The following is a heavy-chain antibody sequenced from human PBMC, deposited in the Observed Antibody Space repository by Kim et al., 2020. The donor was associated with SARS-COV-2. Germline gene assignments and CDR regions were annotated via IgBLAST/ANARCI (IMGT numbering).Heavy chain of an antibody. CDR2: IYAGSGGT. CDR1: GYTFTDYT. V-gene: IGHV1-3*01. J-gene: IGHJ4*02. CDR3: VRGLQGFDY. D-gene: IGHD3-10*01. Sequence: ASVKVSCKASGYTFTDYTLQWVRQAPGQRPEWMGWIYAGSGGTKYSQKFQDRVTITTDTSASTAYMDLTSLRSEDTAVYYCVRGLQGFDYWGQGNLVTVSS.